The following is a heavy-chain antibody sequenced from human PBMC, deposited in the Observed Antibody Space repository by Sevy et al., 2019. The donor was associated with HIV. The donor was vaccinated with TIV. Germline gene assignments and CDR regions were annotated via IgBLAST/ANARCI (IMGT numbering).Heavy chain of an antibody. CDR3: AKDGPVLRSLGWSNLFDY. J-gene: IGHJ4*02. Sequence: GGSLRLSCAASGFTFSTYGMHWVRQAPGKGLEWVAVISYDGSKTYYADSVKGRFTISKDNSKNTLYLQMNSLRAEDTAVYYCAKDGPVLRSLGWSNLFDYWGQGTLVTVSS. V-gene: IGHV3-30*18. CDR2: ISYDGSKT. D-gene: IGHD3-3*01. CDR1: GFTFSTYG.